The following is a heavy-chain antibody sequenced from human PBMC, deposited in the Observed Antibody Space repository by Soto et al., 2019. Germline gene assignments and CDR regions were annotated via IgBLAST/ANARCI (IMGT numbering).Heavy chain of an antibody. D-gene: IGHD2-2*01. CDR1: GFDFSVYW. CDR3: VKDGGYCSSATCYSPRNHYFDA. Sequence: AGSLRLSCAASGFDFSVYWMSWVRQAPGKGPEWVANIKFDGSEKQYVDSVKGRFTISRDNARNSVFLQMNSLRAGDTAVYYCVKDGGYCSSATCYSPRNHYFDAWGQGTLVTVSS. V-gene: IGHV3-7*03. CDR2: IKFDGSEK. J-gene: IGHJ5*02.